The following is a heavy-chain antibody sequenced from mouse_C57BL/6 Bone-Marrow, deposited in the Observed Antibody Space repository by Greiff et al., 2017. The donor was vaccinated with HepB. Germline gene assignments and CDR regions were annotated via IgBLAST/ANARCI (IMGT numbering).Heavy chain of an antibody. CDR1: GFSFNTYA. Sequence: EVQLVESGGGLVQPKGSLKLSCAASGFSFNTYAMNWVRQAPGKGLEWVARIRSKSNNYATYYADSVKDRFTISRDDSESMLYLQMNNLKTEDTAMYYCVRHGETAQDYFDYWGQGTTLTVSS. J-gene: IGHJ2*01. CDR2: IRSKSNNYAT. CDR3: VRHGETAQDYFDY. V-gene: IGHV10-1*01. D-gene: IGHD3-2*02.